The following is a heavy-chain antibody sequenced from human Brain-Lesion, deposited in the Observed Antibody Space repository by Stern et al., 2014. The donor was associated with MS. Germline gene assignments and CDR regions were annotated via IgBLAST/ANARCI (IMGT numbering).Heavy chain of an antibody. J-gene: IGHJ4*02. CDR1: GDSLSRGDNY. V-gene: IGHV4-30-4*01. D-gene: IGHD3-22*01. CDR2: IYYIGST. Sequence: VQLEESGPGLVKPSQTLSLTCNVSGDSLSRGDNYWSWIRPSPGKGLEWIGYIYYIGSTFYNPSLKGRVSISVDPSQNQFSLSLSSVTAADTAVYYCARGESSRYYYYFDDWGQGTLVTVSS. CDR3: ARGESSRYYYYFDD.